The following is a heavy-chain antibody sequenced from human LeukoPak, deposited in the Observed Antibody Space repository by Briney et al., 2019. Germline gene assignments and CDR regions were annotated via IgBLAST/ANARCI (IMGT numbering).Heavy chain of an antibody. CDR3: ARMKGYSYSDY. Sequence: GASVKVSCKASGGTFSSYAISWVRQALGQGLEWMGGIIPFFDTTNYAQKFQGRVTITADESTSTAYMELSSLRSEDTAVYYCARMKGYSYSDYWGQGTLVTVSS. V-gene: IGHV1-69*13. CDR1: GGTFSSYA. CDR2: IIPFFDTT. J-gene: IGHJ4*02. D-gene: IGHD5-18*01.